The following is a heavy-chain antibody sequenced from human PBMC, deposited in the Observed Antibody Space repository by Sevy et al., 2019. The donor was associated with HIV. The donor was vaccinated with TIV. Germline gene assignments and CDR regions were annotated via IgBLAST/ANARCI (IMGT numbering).Heavy chain of an antibody. CDR3: ARTPTPTYSSGGYVADAFDI. V-gene: IGHV5-51*01. J-gene: IGHJ3*02. CDR1: GYSFTSYW. D-gene: IGHD6-19*01. Sequence: GESLKISCKGSGYSFTSYWIGWVRQMPGKGLEWMGIIYPGDSDTRYSPSFQGQVTISADKSISTAYLQWNSLKASDTAMYYCARTPTPTYSSGGYVADAFDIWGQGTMVTVSS. CDR2: IYPGDSDT.